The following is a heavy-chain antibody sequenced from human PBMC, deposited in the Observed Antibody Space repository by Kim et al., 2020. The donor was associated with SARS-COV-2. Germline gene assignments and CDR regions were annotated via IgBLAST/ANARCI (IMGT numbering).Heavy chain of an antibody. CDR2: IYPGDSDT. D-gene: IGHD3-22*01. CDR3: ARRDYYDSSGGVDY. J-gene: IGHJ4*02. Sequence: GESLKISCKGSGYSFSNYWIGWVRQMPGKGLEWVGIIYPGDSDTRYSPSFQGQVTISADKSISTAYLQWSSLKASDTAMYYCARRDYYDSSGGVDYWGQGTLVTVSS. CDR1: GYSFSNYW. V-gene: IGHV5-51*01.